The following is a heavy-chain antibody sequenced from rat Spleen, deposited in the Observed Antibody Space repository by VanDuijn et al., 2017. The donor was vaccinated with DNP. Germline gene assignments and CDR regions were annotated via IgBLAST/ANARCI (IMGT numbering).Heavy chain of an antibody. CDR3: ASLNNYNWFAY. CDR2: ISSSGDIT. V-gene: IGHV5-25*01. Sequence: EVQLVESGGGLVQPGRSLKLSCAASGFTFSNFYMAWVRQAPKKGLEWVATISSSGDITYFPDSVKGRFTISRDNAKSTLYLQMDSLRSEDTATYYCASLNNYNWFAYWGQGTLVTVSS. J-gene: IGHJ3*01. CDR1: GFTFSNFY. D-gene: IGHD1-10*01.